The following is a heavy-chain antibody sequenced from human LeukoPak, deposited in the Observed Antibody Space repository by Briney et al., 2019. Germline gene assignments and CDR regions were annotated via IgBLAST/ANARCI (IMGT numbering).Heavy chain of an antibody. CDR2: INPNSGGT. CDR3: ARDRPAAAGTEVAFDI. J-gene: IGHJ3*02. D-gene: IGHD6-13*01. Sequence: VASVKVSCKASGYTFTGYYMHWVRQAPGQGLEWMGWINPNSGGTNYAQKFQGRVTMTRDTSISTAYMELSRLRSEDTAVYYCARDRPAAAGTEVAFDIWGQGTMVTVSS. V-gene: IGHV1-2*02. CDR1: GYTFTGYY.